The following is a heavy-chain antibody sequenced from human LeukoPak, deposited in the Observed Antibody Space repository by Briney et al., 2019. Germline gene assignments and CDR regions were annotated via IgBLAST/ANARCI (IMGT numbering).Heavy chain of an antibody. J-gene: IGHJ4*02. CDR2: IYYSGST. V-gene: IGHV4-39*07. Sequence: KPSETLSLTCTVSGGSISSSSYYWGWIRQPPGKGLEWIGSIYYSGSTYYNPSLKSRVTISVDTSKNQFSLKLSSVTAADTAVYYCAGSWYKEGYYFDYWGQGTLVTVSS. CDR1: GGSISSSSYY. D-gene: IGHD2-15*01. CDR3: AGSWYKEGYYFDY.